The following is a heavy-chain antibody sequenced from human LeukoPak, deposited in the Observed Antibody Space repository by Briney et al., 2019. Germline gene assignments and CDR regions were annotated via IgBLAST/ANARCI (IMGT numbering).Heavy chain of an antibody. CDR3: AREIPIRYSDAFDI. J-gene: IGHJ3*02. CDR2: IYFSGST. CDR1: GGSISSSSYY. D-gene: IGHD3-9*01. Sequence: SETLSLTCTVSGGSISSSSYYWGWIRQPPGKGLEWIGYIYFSGSTNYNPSLKTRVTISVDTSKNQFSLKLSSVTAADTSVYYCAREIPIRYSDAFDIWGQGTMVTVSS. V-gene: IGHV4-61*01.